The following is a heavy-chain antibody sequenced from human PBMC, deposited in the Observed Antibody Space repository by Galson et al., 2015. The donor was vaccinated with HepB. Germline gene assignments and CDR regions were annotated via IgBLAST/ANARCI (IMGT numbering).Heavy chain of an antibody. CDR1: GGTFSSYA. J-gene: IGHJ5*02. D-gene: IGHD6-13*01. V-gene: IGHV1-69*13. Sequence: SVKVSCKASGGTFSSYAISWVRQAPGQGLEWMGGIIPIFGTANYAQKFQGRVTITADESTSTAYMELSSLRSEDTAVYYCARDRQGGIAAAEGEDWFDPRGQGTLVTVSS. CDR2: IIPIFGTA. CDR3: ARDRQGGIAAAEGEDWFDP.